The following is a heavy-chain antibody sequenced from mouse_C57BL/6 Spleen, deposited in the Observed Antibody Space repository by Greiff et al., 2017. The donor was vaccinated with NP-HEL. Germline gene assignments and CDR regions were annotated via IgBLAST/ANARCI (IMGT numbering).Heavy chain of an antibody. D-gene: IGHD2-1*01. V-gene: IGHV1-64*01. CDR1: GYTFTSYW. Sequence: VQLQQPGAELVKPGASVKLSCKASGYTFTSYWMHWVKQRPGQGLEWIGMIHPNSGSTNYNEKFKSKATLTVDKSSSTAYMQLSSLTYEDSAVHYCARANYPYYAMDYWGQGTSVTVSS. J-gene: IGHJ4*01. CDR3: ARANYPYYAMDY. CDR2: IHPNSGST.